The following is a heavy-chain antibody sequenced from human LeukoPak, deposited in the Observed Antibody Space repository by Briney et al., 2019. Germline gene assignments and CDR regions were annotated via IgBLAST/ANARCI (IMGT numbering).Heavy chain of an antibody. CDR2: ISGSGGNT. J-gene: IGHJ4*02. Sequence: GGSLRLSCAASGFTFSSYAMTWVRQAPGKGLEWVSGISGSGGNTYYPDSVRGRFTISRDNSKNTLSLQMNSLRAEDTAVYYCAKDLRRFGELSVYWGQGTLVTVSS. D-gene: IGHD3-10*01. CDR3: AKDLRRFGELSVY. CDR1: GFTFSSYA. V-gene: IGHV3-23*01.